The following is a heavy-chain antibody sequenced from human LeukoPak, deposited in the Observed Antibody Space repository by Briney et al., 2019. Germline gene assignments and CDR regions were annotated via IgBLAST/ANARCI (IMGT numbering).Heavy chain of an antibody. D-gene: IGHD2-21*01. Sequence: SETLSLTCTVSGGSISSYYWSWIRQPPGKGPEWIGNIHYSGSTNYNPSLKSRVTISVDTSKNQFSLKLSSVTAADTAVYYCARGQVAYDYWGQGTLVTVSS. CDR3: ARGQVAYDY. CDR2: IHYSGST. V-gene: IGHV4-59*01. CDR1: GGSISSYY. J-gene: IGHJ4*02.